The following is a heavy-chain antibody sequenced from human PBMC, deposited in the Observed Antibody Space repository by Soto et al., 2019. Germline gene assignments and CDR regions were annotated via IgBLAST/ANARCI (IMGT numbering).Heavy chain of an antibody. D-gene: IGHD2-8*01. CDR1: GYTFSNYA. CDR3: AEDNGPLGTNDWYFDV. Sequence: EVQLLESGGGLVQPGGSLRLSCAASGYTFSNYAMTWVRQAPGKGLEWVSCISNGGDYTYYADAVKGRVTISRNKYKNTLYLQMNGLRAEDTAVYYWAEDNGPLGTNDWYFDVWGRGTLVTVSP. V-gene: IGHV3-23*01. J-gene: IGHJ2*01. CDR2: ISNGGDYT.